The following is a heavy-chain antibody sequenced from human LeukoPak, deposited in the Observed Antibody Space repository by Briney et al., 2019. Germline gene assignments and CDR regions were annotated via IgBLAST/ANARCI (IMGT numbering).Heavy chain of an antibody. Sequence: SETLSLTCTVSGGSISSYYWSWIRQPPGKGLEWIGYIYYSGSTNYNPSLKSRVTISVDTSKKQFSLKLSARTAADAAVDYWAREGRGNFFDYWGQGTLVTVSS. J-gene: IGHJ4*02. V-gene: IGHV4-59*01. CDR2: IYYSGST. D-gene: IGHD3-10*01. CDR3: AREGRGNFFDY. CDR1: GGSISSYY.